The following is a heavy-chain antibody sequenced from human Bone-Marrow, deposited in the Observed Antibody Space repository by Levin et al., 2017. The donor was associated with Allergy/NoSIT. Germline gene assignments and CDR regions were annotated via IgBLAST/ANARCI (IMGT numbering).Heavy chain of an antibody. J-gene: IGHJ2*01. V-gene: IGHV3-9*01. Sequence: GGSLRLSCAASGFTFDDYAMHWVRQAPGKGLEWVSGISWNSGSIGYADSVKGRFTISRDNAKNSLYLQMNSLRAEDTALYYCAKGSGGAGTRWYFDPWGRGTLVTVSS. CDR1: GFTFDDYA. CDR2: ISWNSGSI. D-gene: IGHD6-19*01. CDR3: AKGSGGAGTRWYFDP.